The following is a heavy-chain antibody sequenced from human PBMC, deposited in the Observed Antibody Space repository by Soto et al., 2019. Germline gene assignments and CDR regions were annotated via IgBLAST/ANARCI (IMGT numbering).Heavy chain of an antibody. V-gene: IGHV3-48*03. CDR3: ARGGYYYDSSGFEAFDI. CDR1: GFTFSSYD. CDR2: ISSSGSTI. J-gene: IGHJ3*02. Sequence: EVQLVESGGGLVQPGGSLRLSCAASGFTFSSYDMNWVRQAPGKGLEWVSYISSSGSTIYYADSVKGRFTISRDNAKNSLYLQMNSLRAEDTAGYDCARGGYYYDSSGFEAFDIWGQGTMVTGSS. D-gene: IGHD3-22*01.